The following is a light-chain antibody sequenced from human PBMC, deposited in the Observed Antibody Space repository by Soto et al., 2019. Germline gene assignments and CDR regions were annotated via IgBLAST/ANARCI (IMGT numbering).Light chain of an antibody. Sequence: DIQMTQSPSTLSGSVVDRFTITCRASHTISSWLAWYQQKPGKAPKLLIYKASTLKSGVPSRFSGSGSGTEFTLTISSLRPGDFATYYCQHYNSYSEAFGQGTKVDI. V-gene: IGKV1-5*03. CDR1: HTISSW. J-gene: IGKJ1*01. CDR3: QHYNSYSEA. CDR2: KAS.